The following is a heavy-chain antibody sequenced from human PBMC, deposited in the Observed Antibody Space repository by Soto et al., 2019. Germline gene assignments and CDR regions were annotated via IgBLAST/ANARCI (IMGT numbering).Heavy chain of an antibody. Sequence: VQLVQSGGEVKKPGASVKVSCKASGYIFTGYHMHWVRQAPGQGLEWMGWINPNSGGTKYAQKFQGRVTMTRDPSISTAYMELSSLRSDDTAVYYCAREDLPIYYYGMDVWGQGTTVTVSS. V-gene: IGHV1-2*02. CDR1: GYIFTGYH. CDR2: INPNSGGT. J-gene: IGHJ6*02. CDR3: AREDLPIYYYGMDV.